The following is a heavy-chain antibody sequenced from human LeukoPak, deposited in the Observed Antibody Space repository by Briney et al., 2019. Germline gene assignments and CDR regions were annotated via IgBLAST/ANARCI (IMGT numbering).Heavy chain of an antibody. CDR2: FNSDGRST. D-gene: IGHD6-6*01. CDR3: ARDPQYSSSHDY. CDR1: GFTFSTYW. J-gene: IGHJ4*02. V-gene: IGHV3-74*01. Sequence: GGSLRLSCGASGFTFSTYWMHWVRQAPGMGLVWVSRFNSDGRSTYYADSVKGRFTISRDNAKNSLYLQMNSLRAEDTAVYYCARDPQYSSSHDYWGQGTLVTVSS.